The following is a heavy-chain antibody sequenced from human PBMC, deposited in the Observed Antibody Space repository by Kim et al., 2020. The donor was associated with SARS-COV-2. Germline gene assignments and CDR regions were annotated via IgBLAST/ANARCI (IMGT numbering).Heavy chain of an antibody. CDR3: AREGSGGSYGMDV. D-gene: IGHD2-15*01. CDR2: IYSGVST. CDR1: GFTVSSNY. Sequence: GGSLRLSCAASGFTVSSNYMSWVRQAPGKGLEWVSVIYSGVSTYYADSVKGRFTISRDNSKNTLYLQMNSLRAEDTAVYYCAREGSGGSYGMDVWGQGTTVTVSS. J-gene: IGHJ6*02. V-gene: IGHV3-53*01.